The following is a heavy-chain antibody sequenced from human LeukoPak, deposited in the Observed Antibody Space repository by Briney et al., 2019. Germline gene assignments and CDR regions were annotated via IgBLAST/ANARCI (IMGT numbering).Heavy chain of an antibody. V-gene: IGHV4-39*07. CDR2: IHLTGNT. CDR1: GGSISSSSYY. D-gene: IGHD3-10*01. Sequence: SETLSLTCTVSGGSISSSSYYWGWIRQPPGKGLEYIGTIHLTGNTYYNPSLKSRVTISVDTSKNQISLSLRSVTAADTAVYYCARASRVSGSGTFGSWGQGTLVTVSS. J-gene: IGHJ4*02. CDR3: ARASRVSGSGTFGS.